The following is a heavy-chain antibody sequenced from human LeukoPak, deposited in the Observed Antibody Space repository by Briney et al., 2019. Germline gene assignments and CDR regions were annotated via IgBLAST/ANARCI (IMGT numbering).Heavy chain of an antibody. D-gene: IGHD6-13*01. CDR3: AREGIAEPDTNWFDP. J-gene: IGHJ5*02. CDR1: GYTFTSYD. Sequence: GASVKVSCKASGYTFTSYDISWVRQATGQGLEWMGWMNPNSGNTGYAQKFQGRVTITRNTSISTAYMELSSLTSDDTAVYYCAREGIAEPDTNWFDPWGQGTLVTVSS. CDR2: MNPNSGNT. V-gene: IGHV1-8*03.